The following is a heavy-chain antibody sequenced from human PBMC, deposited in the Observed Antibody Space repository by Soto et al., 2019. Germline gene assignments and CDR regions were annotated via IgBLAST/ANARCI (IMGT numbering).Heavy chain of an antibody. CDR2: IYYSGST. CDR3: ARGATTVDYYYYYMDV. Sequence: SETLSLTCTVSGGSISSYYWSWIRQPPGKGLEWIGYIYYSGSTNYNPSLKSRVTISVDTSKNQFSLKLSSVTAADTAVYYCARGATTVDYYYYYMDVWGKGTTVTVSS. CDR1: GGSISSYY. V-gene: IGHV4-59*01. D-gene: IGHD4-17*01. J-gene: IGHJ6*03.